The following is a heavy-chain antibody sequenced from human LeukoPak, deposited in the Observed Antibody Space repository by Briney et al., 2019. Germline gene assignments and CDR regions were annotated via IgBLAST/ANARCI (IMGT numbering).Heavy chain of an antibody. V-gene: IGHV1-46*01. Sequence: ASVKVSCKASGYTFTGYYMHWVRQAPGQGLEWMGWINPSGGSTSYAQKFQGRVTMTRDMSTSTAYMELRSLRSDDTAVYYCARDLYPGNDYGDSKQSDYWGQGTLVTVSS. D-gene: IGHD4-17*01. CDR2: INPSGGST. CDR3: ARDLYPGNDYGDSKQSDY. CDR1: GYTFTGYY. J-gene: IGHJ4*02.